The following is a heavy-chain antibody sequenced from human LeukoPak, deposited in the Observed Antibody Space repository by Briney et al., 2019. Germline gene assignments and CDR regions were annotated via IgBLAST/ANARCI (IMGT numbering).Heavy chain of an antibody. J-gene: IGHJ4*02. Sequence: ASVKVSCKASGYTFTGYYMHWVRQAPGQGLEWMGWINPNSGGTNYAQKFQGRVTMTRDTSISTAYMGLSRLRSDDTAVYYCARETVTTPVPDYWGQGTLVTVSS. CDR1: GYTFTGYY. V-gene: IGHV1-2*02. CDR3: ARETVTTPVPDY. D-gene: IGHD4-17*01. CDR2: INPNSGGT.